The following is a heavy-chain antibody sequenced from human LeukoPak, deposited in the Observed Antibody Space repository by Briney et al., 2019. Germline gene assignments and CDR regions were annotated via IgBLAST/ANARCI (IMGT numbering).Heavy chain of an antibody. CDR1: GFTFRNYV. Sequence: GGSLRLSCAASGFTFRNYVIHWVRQAPGKGLEWVAVTSSDLNVKLYADSVKGRFTISRDNSRSTLYLQMNSLRPEDTAIYYCASEGYYGSGSPPSLYFDYWGQGTLVTVSS. V-gene: IGHV3-30-3*01. D-gene: IGHD3-10*01. CDR3: ASEGYYGSGSPPSLYFDY. CDR2: TSSDLNVK. J-gene: IGHJ4*02.